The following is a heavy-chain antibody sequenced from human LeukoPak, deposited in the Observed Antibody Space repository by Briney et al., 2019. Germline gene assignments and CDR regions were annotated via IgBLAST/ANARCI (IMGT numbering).Heavy chain of an antibody. J-gene: IGHJ6*03. Sequence: PGGSLRLSCAASGFTFSSYGMHWVRQAPGKGLEWGEVISYDGSNKYYADSVKGRFTISRDNSKNTLYLQMNSLRAEDTAVYYCAKDRCSNGIGCYYYYMDVWGKGTTVTIYS. D-gene: IGHD2-8*01. V-gene: IGHV3-30*18. CDR2: ISYDGSNK. CDR3: AKDRCSNGIGCYYYYMDV. CDR1: GFTFSSYG.